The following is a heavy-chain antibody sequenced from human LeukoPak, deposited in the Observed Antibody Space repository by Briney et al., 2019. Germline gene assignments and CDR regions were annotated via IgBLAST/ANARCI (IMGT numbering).Heavy chain of an antibody. CDR1: GLTFSNYA. J-gene: IGHJ4*02. CDR2: ITISSVIT. CDR3: AKLIRPPRYSGNYFDS. D-gene: IGHD1-26*01. V-gene: IGHV3-23*01. Sequence: GGSLRLSCAASGLTFSNYAMSWVRQAPGEGREWGSSITISSVITYYADSVKGRFTISRDNSRDTLFLQMNSLRAEDTALSFCAKLIRPPRYSGNYFDSWGQGALVTVSS.